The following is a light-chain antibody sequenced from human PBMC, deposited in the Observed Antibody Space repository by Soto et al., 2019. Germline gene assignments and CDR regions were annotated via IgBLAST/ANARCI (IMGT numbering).Light chain of an antibody. CDR3: QQLNTFPPFFS. J-gene: IGKJ3*01. CDR2: GAS. V-gene: IGKV1-9*01. Sequence: GDRVTITCRASQGIHRYLAWYRQRPGKAPELRIYGASTLRPGGASRFSDSGSGTEFTLTISSLQPEDFATYSCQQLNTFPPFFSFGPGTKVDIK. CDR1: QGIHRY.